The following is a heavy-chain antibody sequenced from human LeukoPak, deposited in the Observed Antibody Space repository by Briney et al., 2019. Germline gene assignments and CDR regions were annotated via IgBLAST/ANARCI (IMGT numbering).Heavy chain of an antibody. V-gene: IGHV3-30*02. CDR3: AKGYGENHFDS. CDR2: IRYDGTNQ. Sequence: PGGSLRLSCAASGFTFRTFGMHLVRQAPGKGLEWVAFIRYDGTNQYYADSVKGRFTISRDNSNNILYLQMNSLRAEDTAVYFCAKGYGENHFDSWGQETLVTVSS. D-gene: IGHD7-27*01. CDR1: GFTFRTFG. J-gene: IGHJ4*02.